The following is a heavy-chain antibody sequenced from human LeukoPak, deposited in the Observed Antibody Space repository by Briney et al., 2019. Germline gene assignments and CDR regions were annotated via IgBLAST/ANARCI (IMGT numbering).Heavy chain of an antibody. Sequence: PGGSLRLSCAASGFTFSSYAMSWVRQAPGKGLEWVSAISGSGGSTYYADSVKGRFTISRDNSKNTLYLQMNSLRAEDTAVYHCAFEMGKWLVRLDYWGQGTLVTVSS. D-gene: IGHD6-19*01. J-gene: IGHJ4*02. CDR1: GFTFSSYA. CDR2: ISGSGGST. V-gene: IGHV3-23*01. CDR3: AFEMGKWLVRLDY.